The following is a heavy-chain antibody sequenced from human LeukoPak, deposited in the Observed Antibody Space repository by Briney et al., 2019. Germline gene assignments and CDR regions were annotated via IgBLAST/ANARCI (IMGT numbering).Heavy chain of an antibody. J-gene: IGHJ3*02. V-gene: IGHV1-8*01. D-gene: IGHD1-26*01. CDR2: MNPNSGNT. CDR1: GYTFTGYD. Sequence: AASVKVSCKASGYTFTGYDINWVRQATGQGLEWMGWMNPNSGNTGYAQEFQGRVTMTRNTSISTAYMELSSLRSEDTAVYYCARASTLEPRIVGASGAFDIWGQGTMVTVSS. CDR3: ARASTLEPRIVGASGAFDI.